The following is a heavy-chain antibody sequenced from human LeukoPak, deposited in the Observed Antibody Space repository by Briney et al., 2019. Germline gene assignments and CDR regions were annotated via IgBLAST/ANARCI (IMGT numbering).Heavy chain of an antibody. J-gene: IGHJ4*02. CDR3: ARADYFDY. V-gene: IGHV3-21*01. CDR1: GFTFSSYA. CDR2: ISSSSSYI. Sequence: AGGSLILSCAASGFTFSSYAMSWVRQAPGKGLEWVSSISSSSSYIYYADSVKGRFTISRDNAKNSLYLQMNSLRAEDTAVYYCARADYFDYWGQGTLVTVSS.